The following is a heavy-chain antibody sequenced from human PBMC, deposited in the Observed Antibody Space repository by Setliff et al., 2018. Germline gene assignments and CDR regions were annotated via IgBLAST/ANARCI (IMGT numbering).Heavy chain of an antibody. CDR3: ARHPHYYGSGTYLDNNNRWFDP. CDR2: IYPGDSIT. D-gene: IGHD3-10*01. CDR1: GYSFSTCW. V-gene: IGHV5-51*01. J-gene: IGHJ5*02. Sequence: GESLKLSCKGSGYSFSTCWIGWVRQMPGKGLEWMGIIYPGDSITRYSPSFQGQVTISVDKSINTAYLQWSSLRASDTAIYYCARHPHYYGSGTYLDNNNRWFDPWGQGTLVTVSS.